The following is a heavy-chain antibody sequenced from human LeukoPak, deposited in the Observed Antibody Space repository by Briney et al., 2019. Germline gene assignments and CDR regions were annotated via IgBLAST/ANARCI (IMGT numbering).Heavy chain of an antibody. D-gene: IGHD2-2*03. CDR1: GFTFSSYD. V-gene: IGHV3-13*01. CDR3: ARVDDLDAFDI. Sequence: GGSLRLSCAASGFTFSSYDMHWVRQAPGKGLEWVSSIGTRDDTFYPGSVKGRFTITRENAKNTLFLQINSLRPEDTAVYYCARVDDLDAFDIWGQGTLVTVSS. CDR2: IGTRDDT. J-gene: IGHJ3*02.